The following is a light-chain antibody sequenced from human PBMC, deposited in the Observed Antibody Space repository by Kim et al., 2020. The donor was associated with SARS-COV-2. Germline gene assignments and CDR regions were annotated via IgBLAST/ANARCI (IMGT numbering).Light chain of an antibody. CDR2: DNT. V-gene: IGLV1-40*01. Sequence: RVPITCTGSSFSRGAGVDVHQQHPRTATAPLVHDDDNTNRRSGAPDRVSGSRYGTSASLARTGAEDEDEAYYCCQSYYSSQSGWVFGGGTKLTVL. CDR3: QSYYSSQSGWV. J-gene: IGLJ3*02. CDR1: SFSRGAGVD.